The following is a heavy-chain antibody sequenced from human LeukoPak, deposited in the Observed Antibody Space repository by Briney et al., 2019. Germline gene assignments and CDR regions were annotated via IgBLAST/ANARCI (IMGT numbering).Heavy chain of an antibody. Sequence: ASVKVSCKASGYTFTGYYMHWVRQAPGQGLEWMGWINPNSGGTNYAQKFQGRVTMTRDTSISTAYMELSRLRSDDMAVYYCARGPVLLWFGESLKGIFDYWGQGTLVTVSS. CDR2: INPNSGGT. J-gene: IGHJ4*02. V-gene: IGHV1-2*02. CDR1: GYTFTGYY. CDR3: ARGPVLLWFGESLKGIFDY. D-gene: IGHD3-10*01.